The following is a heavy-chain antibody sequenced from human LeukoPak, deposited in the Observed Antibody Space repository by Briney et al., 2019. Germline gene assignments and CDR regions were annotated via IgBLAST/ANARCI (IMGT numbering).Heavy chain of an antibody. CDR1: GGSISSSSYY. Sequence: PSETLSLTCTVSGGSISSSSYYWGWIRQPPGKGLEWIGSIYYSGSTYYNPSLKSRVTISVDTSKNQFSLKLSSVTSADTAVYYCAREASGRHWYFDLWGRGTLVTVSS. D-gene: IGHD1-26*01. CDR3: AREASGRHWYFDL. CDR2: IYYSGST. V-gene: IGHV4-39*07. J-gene: IGHJ2*01.